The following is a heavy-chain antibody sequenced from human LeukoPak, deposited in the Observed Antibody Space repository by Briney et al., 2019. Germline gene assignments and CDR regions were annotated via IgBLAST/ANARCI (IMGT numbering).Heavy chain of an antibody. CDR2: ISWNSGSI. J-gene: IGHJ5*02. D-gene: IGHD6-19*01. CDR1: GFTFDDYA. V-gene: IGHV3-9*01. CDR3: AKDSPGGIAVS. Sequence: GGSLRLSCAASGFTFDDYAMHWVRQAPGKGLEWVSGISWNSGSIGYADSVKGRFTISRDNAKNSLYLQMNSLRAEDTALYYCAKDSPGGIAVSWGQGTLVTVSS.